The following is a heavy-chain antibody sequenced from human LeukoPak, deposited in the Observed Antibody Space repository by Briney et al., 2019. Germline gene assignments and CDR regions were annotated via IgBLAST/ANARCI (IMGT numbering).Heavy chain of an antibody. CDR3: TRVGYIDEGIDY. CDR1: AFPFRSFW. CDR2: IKQDGSKK. V-gene: IGHV3-7*04. Sequence: GGCLRLSCVGSAFPFRSFWMTWVRQAPGKGLEWVANIKQDGSKKSYVDSVKGRFTISRDNAKNSLYLQMNSLRAEDTAIYYCTRVGYIDEGIDYWGQGTLVTVSS. D-gene: IGHD5-24*01. J-gene: IGHJ4*02.